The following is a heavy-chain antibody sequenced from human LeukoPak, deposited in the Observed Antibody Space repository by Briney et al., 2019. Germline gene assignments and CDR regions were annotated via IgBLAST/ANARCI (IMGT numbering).Heavy chain of an antibody. V-gene: IGHV3-33*08. CDR1: GFTFSSYD. CDR3: ARESAAGTCDY. CDR2: LWYDGNNR. D-gene: IGHD6-13*01. J-gene: IGHJ4*02. Sequence: GGSLRLSCVGSGFTFSSYDMHWVRQAPGKGLEWVAVLWYDGNNRYYADSVKGRFTISRDNSKNTLYLQMNSLRAEDTAVYYCARESAAGTCDYWGQGTLVTVSS.